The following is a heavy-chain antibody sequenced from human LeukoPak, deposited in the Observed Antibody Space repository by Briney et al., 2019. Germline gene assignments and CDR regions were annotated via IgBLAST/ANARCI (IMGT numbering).Heavy chain of an antibody. D-gene: IGHD6-13*01. V-gene: IGHV3-21*01. Sequence: GGSLRLSCAASGFTFSSYSMNWVRQAPGKGLEWVSSISSSSSYIYYADSVKGRFTISRDNAKNSLYLQMNSLRAEDTAVYYCAREMRAAAGGRGLDYWGQGTLVTVSS. J-gene: IGHJ4*02. CDR3: AREMRAAAGGRGLDY. CDR2: ISSSSSYI. CDR1: GFTFSSYS.